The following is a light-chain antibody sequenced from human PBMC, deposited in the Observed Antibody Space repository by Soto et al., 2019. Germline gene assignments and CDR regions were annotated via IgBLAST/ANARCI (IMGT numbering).Light chain of an antibody. CDR2: EVF. J-gene: IGKJ3*01. CDR3: QQLNSYPFT. V-gene: IGKV1-9*01. Sequence: DIQLTQSPSFLSASVGDRVTITGRASQGISRYLAWHQHKPGRAPKVLFYEVFTLKSGVPSRFSGSGSGTEFTLPISSVQSEDFAIYYCQQLNSYPFTFGPGTKVDIK. CDR1: QGISRY.